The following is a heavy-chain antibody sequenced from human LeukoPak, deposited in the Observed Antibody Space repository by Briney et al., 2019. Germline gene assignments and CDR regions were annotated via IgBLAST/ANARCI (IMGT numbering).Heavy chain of an antibody. D-gene: IGHD3-22*01. CDR1: GGSFSGYY. V-gene: IGHV4-34*01. Sequence: NPSETLSLTCAVYGGSFSGYYWSWIRRPPGKGLEWIGEINHSGSTNYNPSLKSRVTISVDTSKNQFSLKLSSVTAADTAVYYCARGFTMIVYPWGQGTLVTVSS. CDR3: ARGFTMIVYP. J-gene: IGHJ5*02. CDR2: INHSGST.